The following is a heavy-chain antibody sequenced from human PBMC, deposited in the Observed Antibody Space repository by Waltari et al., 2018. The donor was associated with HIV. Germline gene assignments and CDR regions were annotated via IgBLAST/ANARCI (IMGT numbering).Heavy chain of an antibody. CDR2: IYYSGST. CDR1: GGPISSYY. Sequence: QVQLQESGPGLVKPSETLSLTCTVTGGPISSYYGSWIRQPPGKGLAWVGYIYYSGSTNYNPSLKSRVTISVDTSKNQFSLKLSSVTAADTAVYYCARVTTRTDDYVWGSYRYTGAFDIWGQGTMVTVSS. V-gene: IGHV4-59*01. CDR3: ARVTTRTDDYVWGSYRYTGAFDI. D-gene: IGHD3-16*02. J-gene: IGHJ3*02.